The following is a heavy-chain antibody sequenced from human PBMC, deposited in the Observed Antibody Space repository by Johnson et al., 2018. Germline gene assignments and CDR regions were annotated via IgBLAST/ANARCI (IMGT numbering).Heavy chain of an antibody. CDR3: AEDPGGWHYYYYVLDG. CDR1: GFTFSSYG. CDR2: ISYDGSNK. J-gene: IGHJ6*04. D-gene: IGHD1-26*01. Sequence: QVQLQESGGGLVQPGGSLRLSCAASGFTFSSYGMHWVRQAPGKGLEWVAVISYDGSNKYYADSVKGRFTLSRDNTKNALYLQMNSLRAEDTAVYYCAEDPGGWHYYYYVLDGWGKGTTVTVSS. V-gene: IGHV3-30*18.